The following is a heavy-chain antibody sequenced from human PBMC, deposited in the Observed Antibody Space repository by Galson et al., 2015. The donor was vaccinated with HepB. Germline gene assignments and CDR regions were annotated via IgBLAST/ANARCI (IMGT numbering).Heavy chain of an antibody. V-gene: IGHV6-1*01. CDR2: TYYRSKWKN. J-gene: IGHJ4*02. CDR3: ARDRGGTFDY. D-gene: IGHD1-1*01. Sequence: CAISGDSVSSNSAAWDWIRHSPSRGLEWLGRTYYRSKWKNDYAVSVNSRITINPDTSKNQFSLQLNSVTPEDTAVYCCARDRGGTFDYWGQGTLVTVSS. CDR1: GDSVSSNSAA.